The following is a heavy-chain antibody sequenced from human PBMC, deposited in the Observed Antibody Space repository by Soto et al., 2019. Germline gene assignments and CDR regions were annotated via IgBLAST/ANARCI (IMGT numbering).Heavy chain of an antibody. CDR1: GRIFSSFP. D-gene: IGHD5-18*01. Sequence: QVQVVPSGAEVKKPRSSVNISGNASGRIFSSFPTSWVRQFPGQWLEWMGGVISASGSVTYAPKFQSRVTMTAVNSAGIGYMELTSLTSEDTASYYCARVGSRDAYNYVLDQWGPGTMVTGSS. J-gene: IGHJ1*01. V-gene: IGHV1-69*06. CDR3: ARVGSRDAYNYVLDQ. CDR2: VISASGSV.